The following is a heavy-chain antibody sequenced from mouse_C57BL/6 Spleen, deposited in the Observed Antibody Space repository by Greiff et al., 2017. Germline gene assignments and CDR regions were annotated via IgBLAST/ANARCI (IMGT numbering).Heavy chain of an antibody. Sequence: LQQPGAELVKPGASVKMSCKASGYTFTSYWITWVKQRPGQGLEWIGDIYPGSGSTNYNEKFKSKATLTVDTSSSTAYMQLSSLTSEDSAVYYCARSDYSNYGWFAYWGQGTLVTVSA. CDR2: IYPGSGST. J-gene: IGHJ3*01. D-gene: IGHD2-5*01. CDR3: ARSDYSNYGWFAY. CDR1: GYTFTSYW. V-gene: IGHV1-55*01.